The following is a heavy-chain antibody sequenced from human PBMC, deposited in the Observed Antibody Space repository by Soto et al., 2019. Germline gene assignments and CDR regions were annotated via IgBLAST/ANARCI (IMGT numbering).Heavy chain of an antibody. CDR2: IYHGGST. V-gene: IGHV4-34*01. D-gene: IGHD3-10*01. J-gene: IGHJ4*02. CDR3: ARSYFGADY. CDR1: GGSISSYY. Sequence: PSETLSLTCTVSGGSISSYYWSWIRQPPGKGLEWIGEIYHGGSTNYNPSLKSRVTISVDKSKNQFSLKLTSVTAADTAVYYCARSYFGADYWGQGALVTVS.